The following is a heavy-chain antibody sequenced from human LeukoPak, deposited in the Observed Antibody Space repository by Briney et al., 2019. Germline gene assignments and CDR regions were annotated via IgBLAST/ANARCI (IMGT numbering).Heavy chain of an antibody. CDR3: ARGDSSWPYYFDC. J-gene: IGHJ4*02. CDR2: IYYSGST. Sequence: TSETLSLTCTVSGGSISSYYWNWIRQSPGKGLEWIGYIYYSGSTNYNPSLNSRVTISVDTSKNQFSLKLNSVTAADTAVYYCARGDSSWPYYFDCWGQGPLVTVSS. CDR1: GGSISSYY. V-gene: IGHV4-59*01. D-gene: IGHD6-13*01.